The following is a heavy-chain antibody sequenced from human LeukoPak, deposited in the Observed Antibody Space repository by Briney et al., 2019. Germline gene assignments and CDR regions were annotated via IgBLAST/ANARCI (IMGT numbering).Heavy chain of an antibody. CDR1: GFTFSSKY. V-gene: IGHV3-48*03. CDR3: ARGGLYYYDSSGYYRERRAFDI. D-gene: IGHD3-22*01. J-gene: IGHJ3*02. Sequence: GGSLRLSCAASGFTFSSKYMSWVRQAPGKGLEWVSYIISSGSTIYYADSVKGRFTISRDNAKNSLYLQMNSLRADDTAVYYCARGGLYYYDSSGYYRERRAFDIWGQGTMVTVSS. CDR2: IISSGSTI.